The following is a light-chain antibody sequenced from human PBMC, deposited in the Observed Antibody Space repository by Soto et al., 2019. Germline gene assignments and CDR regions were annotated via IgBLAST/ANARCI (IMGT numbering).Light chain of an antibody. V-gene: IGKV3-20*01. CDR3: QQYGSSALT. CDR1: QSVTSNY. J-gene: IGKJ1*01. Sequence: EIFLTQSPGTLSLSPGEGANLSCRASQSVTSNYLAWYQQKPGQAPRLLIYGASSRATGIPDRFSGSGSGTDFTLTISRLESEDLAVYYCQQYGSSALTFGQGTKV. CDR2: GAS.